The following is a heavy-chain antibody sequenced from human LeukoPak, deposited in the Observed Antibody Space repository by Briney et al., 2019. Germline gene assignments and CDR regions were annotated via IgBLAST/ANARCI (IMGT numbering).Heavy chain of an antibody. D-gene: IGHD3-10*01. V-gene: IGHV4-59*01. J-gene: IGHJ3*02. CDR1: GGSISSYY. CDR2: ISYSGST. Sequence: SETLSLTCTVSGGSISSYYWSWIRQPPGKGLEWIGYISYSGSTKNNPSLKSRVTMSVDTSKSQFSLKLTSVAAADTAVYYCAREGSGSFPDAFDIWGQGTMVTVSS. CDR3: AREGSGSFPDAFDI.